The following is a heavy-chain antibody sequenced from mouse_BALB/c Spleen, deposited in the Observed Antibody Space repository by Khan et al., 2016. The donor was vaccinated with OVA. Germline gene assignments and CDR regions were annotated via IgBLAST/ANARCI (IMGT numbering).Heavy chain of an antibody. D-gene: IGHD2-4*01. Sequence: VQLQQSGTVLARPGASVKMSCKASGYSFTNYWMHWVQQRPGQGLEWIGAIYPGNSDTRFNQKFKGKATLTAVTSANTAYVELSSLTNEDSAVYYCTRSYDSYYFDYWGQGTTLTVSS. CDR3: TRSYDSYYFDY. CDR2: IYPGNSDT. V-gene: IGHV1-5*01. CDR1: GYSFTNYW. J-gene: IGHJ2*01.